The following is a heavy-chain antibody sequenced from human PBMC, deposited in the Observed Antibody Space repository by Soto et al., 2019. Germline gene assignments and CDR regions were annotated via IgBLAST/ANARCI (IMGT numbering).Heavy chain of an antibody. CDR1: GGSISSGGYY. V-gene: IGHV4-31*03. D-gene: IGHD3-16*01. J-gene: IGHJ4*02. CDR3: ARAWGGYFDY. CDR2: IYYSEST. Sequence: QVQLQESGPGLVKPSQTLSLTCTVSGGSISSGGYYWSWIRQHPGKGLEWIGYIYYSESTHYNPSLKSRVTISVDTSKNHLSLKLSSVTAADPAVYYCARAWGGYFDYWGQGTLVTVSS.